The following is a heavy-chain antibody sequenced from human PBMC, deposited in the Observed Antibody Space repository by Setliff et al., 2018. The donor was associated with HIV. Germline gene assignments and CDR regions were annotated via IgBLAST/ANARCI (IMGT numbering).Heavy chain of an antibody. CDR3: AREALAWYHYDSSGYSNWFDA. CDR1: GYIFTDYY. CDR2: MKPSSDTT. D-gene: IGHD3-22*01. V-gene: IGHV1-46*01. J-gene: IGHJ5*02. Sequence: ASVKVSCKASGYIFTDYYIHWVRQAPGQGLEWMGAMKPSSDTTFYAQKLQDRVTMTRDTSTNTVYMELSSLRSEDTAVYYCAREALAWYHYDSSGYSNWFDAWGQGTLVTVSS.